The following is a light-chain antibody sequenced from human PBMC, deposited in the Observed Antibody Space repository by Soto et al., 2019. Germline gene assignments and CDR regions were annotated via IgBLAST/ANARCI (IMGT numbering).Light chain of an antibody. CDR2: AAS. CDR3: HHRYSTSRT. V-gene: IGKV1-39*01. CDR1: QSISSY. Sequence: DIQMTQSPSSLSASVGDRVTITCRASQSISSYLNWYQQKPGKAPKLLIYAASSLQSGVPSRFSGSGSGTDFTLNIRSLQPEDCASYSCHHRYSTSRTFGMGTKVEIE. J-gene: IGKJ2*02.